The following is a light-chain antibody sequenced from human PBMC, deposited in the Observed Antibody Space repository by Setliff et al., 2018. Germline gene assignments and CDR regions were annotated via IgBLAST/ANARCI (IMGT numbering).Light chain of an antibody. CDR1: SSDVGGYDF. Sequence: QSVLTQPDSVSGSPGQSITISCTGTSSDVGGYDFVSWYQQHPGKAPKLMIFDVLNRPSGVSDRFSGSKSGNTASLTITGLQAEDEADYYCSSYTSSSTLFGTGTKVTVL. V-gene: IGLV2-14*03. CDR2: DVL. CDR3: SSYTSSSTL. J-gene: IGLJ1*01.